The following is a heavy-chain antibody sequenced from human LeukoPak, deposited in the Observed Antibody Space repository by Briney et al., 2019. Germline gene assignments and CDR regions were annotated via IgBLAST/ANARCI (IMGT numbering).Heavy chain of an antibody. CDR1: GFTFGDYS. CDR3: AKDIRKSNPFEYGMDV. J-gene: IGHJ6*02. V-gene: IGHV3-9*01. Sequence: GRSLRLSCAASGFTFGDYSMNWVRQAPGKGLEWVSGICWNSGSIRYTDSVTGRFTISRDNAKNPLYLQMNSLRAEDTALYYCAKDIRKSNPFEYGMDVWGQGTTVTVSS. D-gene: IGHD4-11*01. CDR2: ICWNSGSI.